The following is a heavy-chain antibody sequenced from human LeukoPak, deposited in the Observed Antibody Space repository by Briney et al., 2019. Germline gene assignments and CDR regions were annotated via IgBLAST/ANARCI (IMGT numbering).Heavy chain of an antibody. CDR1: GGSVSSGSYY. V-gene: IGHV4-61*01. J-gene: IGHJ4*02. D-gene: IGHD4-17*01. Sequence: SETLSLTCTVSGGSVSSGSYYWSWIRQPPGKGLEWIGYIYYSGSTNYNPSLKSRVTISVDTSKNQFSLKLSSVTAADTAVYYCARDWATVTELDYWGQGTLVTVSS. CDR3: ARDWATVTELDY. CDR2: IYYSGST.